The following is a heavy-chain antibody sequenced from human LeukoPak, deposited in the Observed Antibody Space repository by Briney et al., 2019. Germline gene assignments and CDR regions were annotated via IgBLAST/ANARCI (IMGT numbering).Heavy chain of an antibody. D-gene: IGHD3-10*01. CDR2: INYSGST. CDR1: GGSISSVNYQ. J-gene: IGHJ5*02. Sequence: SETLSLTCTVSGGSISSVNYQWSRIRQPPGKGLEWIGYINYSGSTYYSPSLKSRVTISVDTSKNQFFLKLSSVTAADTAVYYCARYGSGSTWFDPWGQGTLVTVSS. V-gene: IGHV4-30-4*01. CDR3: ARYGSGSTWFDP.